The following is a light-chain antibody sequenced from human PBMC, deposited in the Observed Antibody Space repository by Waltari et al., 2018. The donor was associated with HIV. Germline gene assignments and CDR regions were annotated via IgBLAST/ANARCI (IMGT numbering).Light chain of an antibody. J-gene: IGKJ4*01. CDR3: HQYGSFPLT. CDR1: QSVDRRL. V-gene: IGKV3-20*01. CDR2: DAS. Sequence: DIVLTQSPGTLSLSPGDRATLSGSASQSVDRRLLAWYQQKPGQPPRLLIYDASNRAPGIPDRFGGSGSGADFTLTISRLEPEDFALYYCHQYGSFPLTFGGGTKVEI.